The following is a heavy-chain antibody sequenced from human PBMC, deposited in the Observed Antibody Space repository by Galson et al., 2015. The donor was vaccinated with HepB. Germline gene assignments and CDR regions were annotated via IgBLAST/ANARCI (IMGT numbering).Heavy chain of an antibody. CDR2: MSASGGST. Sequence: SVRVSCEASGFTFSSYDMSWVRQAPGKGLEWVACMSASGGSTYYAHNVKGRVTITRNNSKNTAYLELSSLKAEDTAVYYCARGDYCISGGCPCYFDYWGHGTLVTVSS. CDR3: ARGDYCISGGCPCYFDY. V-gene: IGHV1-8*03. CDR1: GFTFSSYD. D-gene: IGHD2-8*01. J-gene: IGHJ4*01.